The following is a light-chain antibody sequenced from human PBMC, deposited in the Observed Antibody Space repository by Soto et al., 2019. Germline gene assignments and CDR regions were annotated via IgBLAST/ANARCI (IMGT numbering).Light chain of an antibody. J-gene: IGKJ1*01. CDR1: QSVSNW. CDR2: DAS. CDR3: QQYTSYWT. Sequence: DIQITQSPSTLSASVGARVTMTCRASQSVSNWLAWYQQKPGKAPKLLIYDASTLEDGVPSRFSGSGSGTEFTLTISSLQPDDYATYYCQQYTSYWTLGQGTKVDIK. V-gene: IGKV1-5*01.